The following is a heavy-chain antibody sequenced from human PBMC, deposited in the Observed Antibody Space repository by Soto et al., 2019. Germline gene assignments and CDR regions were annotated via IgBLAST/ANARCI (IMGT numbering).Heavy chain of an antibody. CDR1: GGSFSGYY. V-gene: IGHV4-34*01. Sequence: SETLSLTCAVYGGSFSGYYWSWIRQPPGKGLEWIGEINHSGSTNYNPSLKSRVTISVDTSKNQFSLKLSSVTAADTAVYYCARGRYSYGPTNWFDPWGQGTLVTVSS. CDR2: INHSGST. J-gene: IGHJ5*02. CDR3: ARGRYSYGPTNWFDP. D-gene: IGHD5-18*01.